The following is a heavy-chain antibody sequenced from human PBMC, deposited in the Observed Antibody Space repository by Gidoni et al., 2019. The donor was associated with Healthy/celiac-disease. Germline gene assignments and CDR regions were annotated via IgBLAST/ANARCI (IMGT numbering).Heavy chain of an antibody. CDR2: ISYDGSNK. CDR3: AKDFSRTRTIDY. J-gene: IGHJ4*02. V-gene: IGHV3-30*18. D-gene: IGHD1-7*01. Sequence: QVQLVESGGGVVQPGRSLRLSCAASGFTFSSYGMHWVRQAPGKGLEWVEVISYDGSNKYYADSVKGRFTISRDNSKNTLYLQMNSLRAEDTAVYYCAKDFSRTRTIDYWGQGTLVTVSS. CDR1: GFTFSSYG.